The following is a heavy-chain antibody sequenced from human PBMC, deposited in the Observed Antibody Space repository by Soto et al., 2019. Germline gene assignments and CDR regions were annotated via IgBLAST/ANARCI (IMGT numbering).Heavy chain of an antibody. CDR3: VRSRRLGCHSGGNYYFWKS. Sequence: SGPTLVNPTQTLTLTCTFSGFSLSTSGLGVGWIRQSPGKALEWLALIFWDDDKRHSPSLKSRVTITKDTSRNQVALTMANMYPVETATYYCVRSRRLGCHSGGNYYFWKSWGQGTLVTVSS. CDR1: GFSLSTSGLG. J-gene: IGHJ4*02. CDR2: IFWDDDK. V-gene: IGHV2-5*02. D-gene: IGHD3-3*01.